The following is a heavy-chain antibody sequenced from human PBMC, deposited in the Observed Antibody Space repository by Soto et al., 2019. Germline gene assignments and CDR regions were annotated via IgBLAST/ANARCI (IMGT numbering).Heavy chain of an antibody. V-gene: IGHV3-64D*06. CDR2: ISNTGGST. D-gene: IGHD3-22*01. CDR3: VKYYFDSSGYYGLNAFDI. CDR1: RFTFSSYA. Sequence: GGSLRLCCLASRFTFSSYAMHWVRQAPGKGLEYVSTISNTGGSTYHADSVKGRFTISRDNSKNTLYLQMNSLRPEDTAVYYCVKYYFDSSGYYGLNAFDIWGQGTMVTVSS. J-gene: IGHJ3*02.